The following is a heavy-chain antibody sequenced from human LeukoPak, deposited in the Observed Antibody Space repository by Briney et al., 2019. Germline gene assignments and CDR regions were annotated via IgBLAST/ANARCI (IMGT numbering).Heavy chain of an antibody. CDR3: ARGSSGYSTDI. J-gene: IGHJ3*02. CDR1: GFTFSSYS. V-gene: IGHV3-48*02. CDR2: ISSGSSTI. D-gene: IGHD3-22*01. Sequence: GGSLRLSCAASGFTFSSYSMNWVRQAPGKGLEWVSYISSGSSTIYYADSVKGRFTISRDNAKNSPYLQMNSLRDEDTAVYYCARGSSGYSTDIWGQGTMVTVSS.